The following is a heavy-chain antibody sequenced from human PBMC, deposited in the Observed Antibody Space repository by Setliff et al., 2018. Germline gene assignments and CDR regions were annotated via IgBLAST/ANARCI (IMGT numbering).Heavy chain of an antibody. V-gene: IGHV1-69*05. CDR3: ARYNWNTNWFDP. J-gene: IGHJ5*02. D-gene: IGHD1-20*01. CDR2: IIPIFGTA. CDR1: GGTFSSYA. Sequence: SVKVSCKASGGTFSSYAISWVRQAPGQGLEWMGGIIPIFGTANYAQKFQGRLTITRDTSANTAYMELSNLRSEDTALYYCARYNWNTNWFDPWGQGTLVTVSS.